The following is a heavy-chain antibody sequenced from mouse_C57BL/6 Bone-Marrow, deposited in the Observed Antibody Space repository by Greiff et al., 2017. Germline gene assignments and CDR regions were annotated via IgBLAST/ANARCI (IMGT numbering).Heavy chain of an antibody. D-gene: IGHD1-1*01. J-gene: IGHJ4*01. V-gene: IGHV1-42*01. CDR3: ARDDYGSRGAMED. CDR1: GYSFTGYY. Sequence: EVQLQQSGPELVKPGASVKISCKASGYSFTGYYMNWVKQSPEKSLEWIGEINPSTGGTTYNQKFKAKATLTVDKSSSTAYMQLKGLTSEDSAVYYCARDDYGSRGAMEDWGQGTSVTVSS. CDR2: INPSTGGT.